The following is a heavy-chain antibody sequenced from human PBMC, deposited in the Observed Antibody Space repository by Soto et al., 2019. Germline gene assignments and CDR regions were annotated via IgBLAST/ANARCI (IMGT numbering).Heavy chain of an antibody. V-gene: IGHV3-74*01. CDR2: ISPDGSDT. Sequence: EVQLVESGGALVQPGGPLRLSCEASGFTFSTSWMNWIRQVPGKGVVWVSRISPDGSDTSYADSLKGRFTVSRDNAKNMLYLQMSSLRAEDTAVCYCASLDSALPVVPAVVQDFWGRGTLVSVSS. CDR1: GFTFSTSW. D-gene: IGHD2-2*01. CDR3: ASLDSALPVVPAVVQDF. J-gene: IGHJ4*02.